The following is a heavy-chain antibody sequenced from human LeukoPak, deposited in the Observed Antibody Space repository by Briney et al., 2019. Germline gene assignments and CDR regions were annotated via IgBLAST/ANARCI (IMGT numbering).Heavy chain of an antibody. D-gene: IGHD3-10*01. Sequence: PSQTLSLTCTVSGGSVDSSDYYWTWIRQPPGKGLEWIGYIYYSGSTYYNPSLKSRVTISVDTSKNQFSLKLSSVTAADTAVYYCARDRGMVRGVPRFDYWGQGTLVTVSS. V-gene: IGHV4-30-4*08. CDR1: GGSVDSSDYY. CDR2: IYYSGST. CDR3: ARDRGMVRGVPRFDY. J-gene: IGHJ4*02.